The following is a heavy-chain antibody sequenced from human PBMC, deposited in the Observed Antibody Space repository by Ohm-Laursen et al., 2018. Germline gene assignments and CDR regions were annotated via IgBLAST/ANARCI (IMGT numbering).Heavy chain of an antibody. CDR3: ARDARDALRLLEIDS. J-gene: IGHJ4*02. D-gene: IGHD3-3*01. V-gene: IGHV3-11*04. CDR1: GFTFSDYY. Sequence: SLRLSCAASGFTFSDYYMSWIRQAPGKGLEWVSYISSSGSTKYYADSVKGRFTISRDNARNSVYLEMSSLRADDTAVYYCARDARDALRLLEIDSWGQGTLVTVSS. CDR2: ISSSGSTK.